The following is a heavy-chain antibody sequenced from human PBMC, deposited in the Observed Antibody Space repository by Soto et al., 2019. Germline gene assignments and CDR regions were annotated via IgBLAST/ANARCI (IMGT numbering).Heavy chain of an antibody. CDR2: ISGSGGST. D-gene: IGHD2-2*01. Sequence: GGSLRLSCAASGFTFSSYAMSWVRQAPGKGLEWVSAISGSGGSTYYADSVKGRFTISRDNSKNTLYLQMTSLRAEDTAVYYCAARYCSSTSCSTPKYFQHWGQGTLVTVSS. CDR3: AARYCSSTSCSTPKYFQH. V-gene: IGHV3-23*01. J-gene: IGHJ1*01. CDR1: GFTFSSYA.